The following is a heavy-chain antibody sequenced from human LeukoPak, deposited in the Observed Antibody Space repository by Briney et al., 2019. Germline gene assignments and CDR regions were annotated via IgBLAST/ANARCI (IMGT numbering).Heavy chain of an antibody. CDR3: ARGEWFGELLTTSSPFDY. V-gene: IGHV1-69*05. Sequence: GASVKVSCKASGGTFISYAISWVRQAPGQGLEWMGRIIPIFGTANYAQKFQGGVTITTDESTSTAYMGLSSLRSEDTAVYYCARGEWFGELLTTSSPFDYWGQGTLVTVSS. CDR1: GGTFISYA. J-gene: IGHJ4*02. D-gene: IGHD3-10*01. CDR2: IIPIFGTA.